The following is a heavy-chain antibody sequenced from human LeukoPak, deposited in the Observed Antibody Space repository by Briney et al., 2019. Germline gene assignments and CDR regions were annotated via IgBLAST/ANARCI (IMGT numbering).Heavy chain of an antibody. CDR3: AKGGAEAGTLYLEY. CDR2: LTSSSDMT. Sequence: GSLRLSCAASGFTFSSYVMSWVRQAPGKGLEWVAALTSSSDMTYYGDSVKGRFTISRDNSKNTLYLQMHSLRAEDTAIYYCAKGGAEAGTLYLEYWGQGTLVTVSS. CDR1: GFTFSSYV. V-gene: IGHV3-23*01. D-gene: IGHD6-13*01. J-gene: IGHJ4*02.